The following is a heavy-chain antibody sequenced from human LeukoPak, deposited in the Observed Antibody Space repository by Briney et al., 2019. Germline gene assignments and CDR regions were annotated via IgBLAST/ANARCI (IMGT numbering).Heavy chain of an antibody. Sequence: PSETLSLTCTVSGGSINGYYWTWIRLPPGKELEWIGYMYYSGSTNYNPSLKSRVAISVDTSKTQFSLKLTSVTAADTAVYYCARHITVSYDAFNLWGRGTMVTVSS. CDR1: GGSINGYY. V-gene: IGHV4-59*08. J-gene: IGHJ3*01. CDR3: ARHITVSYDAFNL. D-gene: IGHD6-19*01. CDR2: MYYSGST.